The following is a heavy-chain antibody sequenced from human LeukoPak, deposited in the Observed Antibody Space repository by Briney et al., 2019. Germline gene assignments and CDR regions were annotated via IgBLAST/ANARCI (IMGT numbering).Heavy chain of an antibody. D-gene: IGHD3-22*01. CDR3: ARDSGDSSGYYDASDI. J-gene: IGHJ3*02. Sequence: GGSLRLSCAASGFTFSSYIMSWVRRAPGKGLEWVASISSSSSYIYYADSVKGRFTISRDNAKNSLYLQMNSLRAEDTAVYYCARDSGDSSGYYDASDIWGQGTMVTVSS. CDR1: GFTFSSYI. CDR2: ISSSSSYI. V-gene: IGHV3-21*01.